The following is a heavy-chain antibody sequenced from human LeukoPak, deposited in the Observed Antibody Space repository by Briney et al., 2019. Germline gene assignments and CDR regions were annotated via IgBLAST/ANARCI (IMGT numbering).Heavy chain of an antibody. Sequence: KPSETLSLTCTVSCGSMSSSSYYWGWIREPPGKGLEWIGSIVSSGSTYYNPYLKSRVTISADTSKNQFSLKLSSVTAADTAVYYCERRRDGQLVGTKYYYMDVWGKGTTVTVSS. D-gene: IGHD6-13*01. J-gene: IGHJ6*03. CDR3: ERRRDGQLVGTKYYYMDV. CDR2: IVSSGST. CDR1: CGSMSSSSYY. V-gene: IGHV4-39*01.